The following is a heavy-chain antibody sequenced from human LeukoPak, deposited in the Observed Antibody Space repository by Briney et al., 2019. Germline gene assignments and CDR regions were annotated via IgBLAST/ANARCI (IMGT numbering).Heavy chain of an antibody. J-gene: IGHJ5*02. V-gene: IGHV3-21*01. CDR3: ARVQQLDWFDP. CDR1: GFIFNTYG. CDR2: ISSSSSYI. Sequence: GGSLRLSCAASGFIFNTYGMNWVRQAPGKGLEWVSSISSSSSYIYYADSVKGRFTISRDNAKNSLYLQMNSLRAEDTAVYYCARVQQLDWFDPWGQGTLVTVSS. D-gene: IGHD6-13*01.